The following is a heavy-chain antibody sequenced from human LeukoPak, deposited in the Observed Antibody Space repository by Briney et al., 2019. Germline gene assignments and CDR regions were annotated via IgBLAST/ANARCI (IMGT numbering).Heavy chain of an antibody. Sequence: PGGSLRLSCAASGFTFSNYAMSWVRQAPGKGLAWVANIIEGGDVKYYVDSVKGRFTISRDNTKNSLYLQMTSLRADDTAVYYCARVGKNGWDFGHWGQGTLVTVSS. CDR1: GFTFSNYA. CDR3: ARVGKNGWDFGH. D-gene: IGHD6-19*01. CDR2: IIEGGDVK. J-gene: IGHJ4*02. V-gene: IGHV3-7*01.